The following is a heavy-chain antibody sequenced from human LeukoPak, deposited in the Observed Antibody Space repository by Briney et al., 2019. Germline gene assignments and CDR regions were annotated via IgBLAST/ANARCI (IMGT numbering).Heavy chain of an antibody. CDR1: GYSFTSYW. V-gene: IGHV1-18*04. J-gene: IGHJ3*02. Sequence: PGESLKISCKGSGYSFTSYWIGWVRQMPGKGLEWMGWISAYNGNTNYAQKLQGRVTITADESTSTADMELSSLRSEDTAVYYCARDGSSGSYISYAFDIWGQGTMVTVSS. CDR2: ISAYNGNT. CDR3: ARDGSSGSYISYAFDI. D-gene: IGHD1-26*01.